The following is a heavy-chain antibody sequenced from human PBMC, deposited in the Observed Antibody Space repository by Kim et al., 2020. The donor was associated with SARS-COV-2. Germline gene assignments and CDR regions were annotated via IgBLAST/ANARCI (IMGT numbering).Heavy chain of an antibody. J-gene: IGHJ4*02. Sequence: QGRVTITRDTSASTAYMELSSLRSEDTAVYYCARSYHSSGYYSHLYYFDYWGQGTLVTVSS. V-gene: IGHV1-3*01. CDR3: ARSYHSSGYYSHLYYFDY. D-gene: IGHD3-22*01.